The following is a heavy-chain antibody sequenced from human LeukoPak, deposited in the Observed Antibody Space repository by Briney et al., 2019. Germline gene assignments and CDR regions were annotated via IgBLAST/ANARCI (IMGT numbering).Heavy chain of an antibody. D-gene: IGHD1-26*01. CDR2: IYSGGST. Sequence: PGGSLRLSCEASGFSVTSNYMSWVRQAPGKGLEWVAIIYSGGSTFYADSVKGRFTISRDNSKNTLYLQMNSLRAEDTAVYYCVRGGSYSTNPFDIWGQGTMVTVSS. CDR3: VRGGSYSTNPFDI. J-gene: IGHJ3*02. CDR1: GFSVTSNY. V-gene: IGHV3-53*01.